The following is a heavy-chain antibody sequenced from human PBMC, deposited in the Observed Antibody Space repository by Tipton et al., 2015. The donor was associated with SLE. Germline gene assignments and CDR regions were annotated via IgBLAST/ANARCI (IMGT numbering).Heavy chain of an antibody. Sequence: TLSLTCAVYGGSFSGYYWSWIRQPPGKGLEWIGEINHSGSTNYNPSLKSRVTISVDTSKNQLSLKLSSVTAADTAVYYCARGNTVTTPIYYYYYYMDVWGKGTTVTVSS. CDR2: INHSGST. CDR3: ARGNTVTTPIYYYYYYMDV. D-gene: IGHD4-11*01. V-gene: IGHV4-34*01. CDR1: GGSFSGYY. J-gene: IGHJ6*03.